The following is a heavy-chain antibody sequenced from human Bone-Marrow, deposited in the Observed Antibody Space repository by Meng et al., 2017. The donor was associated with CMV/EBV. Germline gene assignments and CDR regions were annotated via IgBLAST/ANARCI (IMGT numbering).Heavy chain of an antibody. D-gene: IGHD5-24*01. CDR1: GFTISSYG. Sequence: WGSLRLSCAASGFTISSYGRHWVRQAPGKGLEWVAFIRYDGSNKYYADSVKGRFTIPRDNSKNTLYLQMNSLSAEDTAVYYGARGVEMATITFPIGSLNWFDPWGQGTLVTVSS. J-gene: IGHJ5*02. V-gene: IGHV3-30*02. CDR3: ARGVEMATITFPIGSLNWFDP. CDR2: IRYDGSNK.